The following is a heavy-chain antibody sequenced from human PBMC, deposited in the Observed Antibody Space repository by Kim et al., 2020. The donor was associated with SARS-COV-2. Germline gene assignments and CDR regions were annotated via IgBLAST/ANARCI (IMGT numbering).Heavy chain of an antibody. Sequence: GESLKISCKGSGYSFTSYWISWVRQMPGKGLEWMGRIDPSDSYTNYSPSFQGHVTISADKSISTAYLQWSSLKASDTAMYYCARQAEWLRLHPTADAFDIWGQGTMVTVSS. D-gene: IGHD5-12*01. CDR2: IDPSDSYT. CDR3: ARQAEWLRLHPTADAFDI. V-gene: IGHV5-10-1*01. J-gene: IGHJ3*02. CDR1: GYSFTSYW.